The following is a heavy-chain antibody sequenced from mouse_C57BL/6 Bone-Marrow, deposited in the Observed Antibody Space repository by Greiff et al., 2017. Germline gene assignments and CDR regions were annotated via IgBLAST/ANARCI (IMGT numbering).Heavy chain of an antibody. CDR2: ISYSGST. CDR1: GYSITSDY. V-gene: IGHV3-8*01. Sequence: EVKLMESGPGLAKPSQTLSLTCSVTGYSITSDYWNWIRKFPGNKLEYMGYISYSGSTYYTPSLKSRISITRDTSKNQYYLQLNSVTTEDTATYYSARFYYCSDYAMDYWGQGTSVTVSS. D-gene: IGHD1-1*01. J-gene: IGHJ4*01. CDR3: ARFYYCSDYAMDY.